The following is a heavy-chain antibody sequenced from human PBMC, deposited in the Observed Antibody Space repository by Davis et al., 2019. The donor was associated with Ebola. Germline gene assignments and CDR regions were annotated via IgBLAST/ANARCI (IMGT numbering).Heavy chain of an antibody. J-gene: IGHJ3*02. V-gene: IGHV1-18*01. CDR2: ISAYNGNT. Sequence: AASVKVSCKASGYTFTSYGISWVRQAPGQGLEWMGWISAYNGNTNYAQKLQGRVTMTTDTSTSTAYMELRSLRSDDTAVYYCASVRYCTGGVCHVGAFDIWGQGTMVTVSS. CDR3: ASVRYCTGGVCHVGAFDI. CDR1: GYTFTSYG. D-gene: IGHD2-8*02.